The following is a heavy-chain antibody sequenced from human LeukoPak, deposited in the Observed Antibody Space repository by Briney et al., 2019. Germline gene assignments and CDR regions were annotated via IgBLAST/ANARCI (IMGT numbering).Heavy chain of an antibody. CDR3: ASVNGGSYNYYYYGMDV. J-gene: IGHJ6*02. Sequence: ASVKVSCKASGYTFTGYYMHWVRQAPGQGLEWMGWINPNSGGTNYAQKFQGRVTMTGDTSISTAYMELSRLRSDDTAVYYCASVNGGSYNYYYYGMDVWGQGTTVTVSS. D-gene: IGHD1-26*01. CDR1: GYTFTGYY. V-gene: IGHV1-2*02. CDR2: INPNSGGT.